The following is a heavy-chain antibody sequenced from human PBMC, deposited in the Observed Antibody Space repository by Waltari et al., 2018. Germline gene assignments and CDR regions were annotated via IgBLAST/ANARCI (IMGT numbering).Heavy chain of an antibody. V-gene: IGHV1-24*01. Sequence: QVQLVQSGAEVKKPGASVKVSCKVSGNTSTELSMHWVRQAPGKGLEWMGGFDPEDGETISAQKFQGRVTMTEDTSTDTAYMELSSLRSEDTAVYYCATDLGQLVGYNWFDPWGQGTLVTVSS. CDR3: ATDLGQLVGYNWFDP. CDR2: FDPEDGET. D-gene: IGHD6-13*01. CDR1: GNTSTELS. J-gene: IGHJ5*02.